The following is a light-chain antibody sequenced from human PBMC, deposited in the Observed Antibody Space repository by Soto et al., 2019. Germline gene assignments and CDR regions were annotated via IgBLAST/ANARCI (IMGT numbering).Light chain of an antibody. CDR3: QQYYNYPLT. J-gene: IGKJ4*01. CDR1: QDISNY. CDR2: AAT. Sequence: AIRMTQSPSSFSASTGDRVTITCRASQDISNYLVWYQQKPGKAPKVLIYAATTLQSGVPSRFSGSGSGTDFTLTISCLQSEDFATYYCQQYYNYPLTFGGGTKVEIK. V-gene: IGKV1-8*01.